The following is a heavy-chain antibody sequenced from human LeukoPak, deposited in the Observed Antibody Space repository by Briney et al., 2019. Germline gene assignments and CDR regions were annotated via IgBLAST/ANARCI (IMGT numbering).Heavy chain of an antibody. CDR2: ISGTGGTT. Sequence: GGSLRLSCAASGFTFNNYAISWVRQAPGKGLEWVSGISGTGGTTYYADSVKGRFTISRDNSKSTLYLQMNSLRAEDTAVYYCAKIPTSVVPAASFDYWGQGTLVTVSS. CDR1: GFTFNNYA. V-gene: IGHV3-23*01. J-gene: IGHJ4*02. D-gene: IGHD2-2*01. CDR3: AKIPTSVVPAASFDY.